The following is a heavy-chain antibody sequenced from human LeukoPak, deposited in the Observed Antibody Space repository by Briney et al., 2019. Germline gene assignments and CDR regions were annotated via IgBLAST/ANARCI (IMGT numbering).Heavy chain of an antibody. V-gene: IGHV4-34*01. Sequence: SETLSLTCAVYGGSFSGYYWSWIRQPPGKGLEWIGEINHSGSTNYNPSLKSRVTISVDTSKNQFSLKLSSVTAADTAVYYCARAPIVVVPAAMGPFDYWSQGTLVTVSS. J-gene: IGHJ4*02. D-gene: IGHD2-2*01. CDR1: GGSFSGYY. CDR3: ARAPIVVVPAAMGPFDY. CDR2: INHSGST.